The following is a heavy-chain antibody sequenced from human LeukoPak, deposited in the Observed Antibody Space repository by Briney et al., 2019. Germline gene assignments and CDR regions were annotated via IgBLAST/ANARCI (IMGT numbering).Heavy chain of an antibody. D-gene: IGHD5-18*01. V-gene: IGHV1-2*02. J-gene: IGHJ5*01. CDR2: INPNSGGT. CDR1: GYIFADYY. Sequence: ASVKVSCKASGYIFADYYIHWVRQAPGQGLEWMGWINPNSGGTNYAQKFQGRVTMTRDTSISTAYMELSRLRSDDTAVYYCARRRIQLWFDYWGQGTLVTVSS. CDR3: ARRRIQLWFDY.